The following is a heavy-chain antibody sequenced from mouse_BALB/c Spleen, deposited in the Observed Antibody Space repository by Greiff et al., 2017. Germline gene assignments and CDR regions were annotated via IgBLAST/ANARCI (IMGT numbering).Heavy chain of an antibody. J-gene: IGHJ4*01. CDR1: GFSLSTSGMG. CDR2: IYWDDDK. V-gene: IGHV8-12*01. CDR3: ARIPYHGGYYAMDY. D-gene: IGHD2-10*01. Sequence: QVTLKVCGPGILQPSQTLSLTCSFSGFSLSTSGMGVSWIRQPSGKGLEWLAHIYWDDDKRYNPSLKSRLTISKDTSSNQVFLKITSVDTADTATYYCARIPYHGGYYAMDYWGQGTSVTVSS.